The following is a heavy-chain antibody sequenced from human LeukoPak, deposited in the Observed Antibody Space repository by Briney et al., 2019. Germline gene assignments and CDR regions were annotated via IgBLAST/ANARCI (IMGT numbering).Heavy chain of an antibody. CDR2: ISGSGGST. D-gene: IGHD2-2*02. Sequence: GGSLRLSCAASGFTFSSYAMSWVRQAPGKGLEWVSAISGSGGSTYYADSVKGRFTISRDNSKNTLYLQMNSLRAEDTAVHYCAKDINPPAAIRAGWFDPWGQGTLVTVSS. V-gene: IGHV3-23*01. CDR3: AKDINPPAAIRAGWFDP. J-gene: IGHJ5*02. CDR1: GFTFSSYA.